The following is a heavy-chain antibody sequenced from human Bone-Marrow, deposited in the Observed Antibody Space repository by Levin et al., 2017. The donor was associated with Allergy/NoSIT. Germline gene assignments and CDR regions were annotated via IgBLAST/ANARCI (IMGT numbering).Heavy chain of an antibody. V-gene: IGHV4-4*02. CDR3: ARVGDDYDSSGYYPI. CDR2: IYHSGST. D-gene: IGHD3-22*01. Sequence: PSETLSLTCAVSGGSISSSNWWSWVRQPPGKGLEWIGEIYHSGSTNYNPSLKSRVTISVDKSKNQFSLKLSSVTAADTAVYYCARVGDDYDSSGYYPIWGQGTLVTVSS. CDR1: GGSISSSNW. J-gene: IGHJ4*02.